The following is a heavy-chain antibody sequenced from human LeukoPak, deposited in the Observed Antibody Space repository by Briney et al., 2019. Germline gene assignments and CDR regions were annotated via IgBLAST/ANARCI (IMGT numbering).Heavy chain of an antibody. J-gene: IGHJ6*03. CDR2: FDPEDGET. Sequence: ASVKVSCKVSGYTLTELSMHWVRQAPGKGLEWMGGFDPEDGETIYAQKFQGRVTMTEDTSTDTAYMELSSLRSEDTAVYYCARVGQYYYGSGSYSASYYYYYYYMDVWGKGTTVTISS. CDR3: ARVGQYYYGSGSYSASYYYYYYYMDV. V-gene: IGHV1-24*01. CDR1: GYTLTELS. D-gene: IGHD3-10*01.